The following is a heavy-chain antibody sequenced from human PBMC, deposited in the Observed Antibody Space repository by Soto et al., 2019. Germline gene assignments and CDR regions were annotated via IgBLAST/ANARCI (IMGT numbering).Heavy chain of an antibody. CDR1: GYTFTSYG. CDR3: ARDAPETRYCSGGSCSGFDY. J-gene: IGHJ4*02. CDR2: ISAYNGNT. Sequence: ASVKVSCKASGYTFTSYGISWVRQAPGQGLEWMGWISAYNGNTNYAQKLQGRVTMTTDTSTSTAYMELRSLRSDDTAVYYCARDAPETRYCSGGSCSGFDYWGQGTLVIVSS. V-gene: IGHV1-18*01. D-gene: IGHD2-15*01.